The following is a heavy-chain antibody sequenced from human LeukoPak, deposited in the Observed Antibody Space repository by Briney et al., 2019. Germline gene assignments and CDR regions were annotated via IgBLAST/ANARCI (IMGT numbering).Heavy chain of an antibody. CDR2: IYTSGST. J-gene: IGHJ5*02. Sequence: SETLSLTCTVSGASISSYYWSWLRQPAGKGLEWIGRIYTSGSTNYNPSLKSRGTISVDKSKNQFSLKLSSVTAADTAVYYCAGQLVDWYDPWGQGTLVTVSS. D-gene: IGHD2-8*02. CDR1: GASISSYY. V-gene: IGHV4-4*07. CDR3: AGQLVDWYDP.